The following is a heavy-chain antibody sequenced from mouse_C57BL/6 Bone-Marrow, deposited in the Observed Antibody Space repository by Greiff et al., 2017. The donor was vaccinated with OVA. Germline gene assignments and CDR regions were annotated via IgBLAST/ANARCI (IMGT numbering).Heavy chain of an antibody. CDR2: IDPENGDT. Sequence: VQLQQSGAELVSQTSSVKLSCTASGFNIKDDYMHWVKQRPEQGLEWIGWIDPENGDTEYASKFQGKATITADTSSNTAYLQLSSLTSEDTAVYYCTTIRAYWGQGTLVTVSA. CDR1: GFNIKDDY. CDR3: TTIRAY. D-gene: IGHD1-1*01. J-gene: IGHJ3*01. V-gene: IGHV14-4*01.